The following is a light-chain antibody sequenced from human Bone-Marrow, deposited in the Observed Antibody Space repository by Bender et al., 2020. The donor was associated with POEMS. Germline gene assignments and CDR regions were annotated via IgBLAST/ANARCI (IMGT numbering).Light chain of an antibody. CDR3: SSYTSSTRGV. CDR1: SSDIGGYNF. V-gene: IGLV2-14*03. J-gene: IGLJ3*02. Sequence: QSALTQPPSASGSPGQSVTISCPGTSSDIGGYNFVSWYQQHPGKAPKLIIYDVSNRPSGVSNRFSGSKSGNTASLTISGLQAEDEADYYCSSYTSSTRGVFGGGTKLTVL. CDR2: DVS.